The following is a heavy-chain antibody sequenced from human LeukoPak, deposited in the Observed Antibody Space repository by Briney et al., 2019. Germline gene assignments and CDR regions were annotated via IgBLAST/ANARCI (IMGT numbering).Heavy chain of an antibody. V-gene: IGHV4-4*07. CDR3: ARDLLDRGYAYYFDS. Sequence: PSETLSLTCTVSGGSISSYYWSWIRQPAGKGLEWIGRIYTSGSTNYNPSLKSRVTMSIDASKNQVSLRLGSVTAADTAVYYCARDLLDRGYAYYFDSWGQGTLVTVSS. CDR2: IYTSGST. CDR1: GGSISSYY. J-gene: IGHJ4*02. D-gene: IGHD5-12*01.